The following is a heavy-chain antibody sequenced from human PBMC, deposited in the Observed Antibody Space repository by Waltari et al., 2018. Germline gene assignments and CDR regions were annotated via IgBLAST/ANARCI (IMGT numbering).Heavy chain of an antibody. CDR3: ARDQGLGGSSSRESYYYYHYMDV. V-gene: IGHV1-69*17. Sequence: QVQLLQSGAEVRKPGSSVRVSCKASGGTFSNYAFSWVRQAPGQGLEWMGAIMPMFGIVNYAQRFQGRVTIIADKSTNTAYMDLSSLRSEDSGIYYCARDQGLGGSSSRESYYYYHYMDVWGKGTTVTVSS. CDR2: IMPMFGIV. CDR1: GGTFSNYA. J-gene: IGHJ6*03. D-gene: IGHD6-6*01.